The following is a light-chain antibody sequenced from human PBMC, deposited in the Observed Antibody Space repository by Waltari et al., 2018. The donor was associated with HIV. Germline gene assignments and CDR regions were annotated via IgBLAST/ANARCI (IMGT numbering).Light chain of an antibody. CDR2: EVS. CDR1: SSDVGAYNY. J-gene: IGLJ2*01. Sequence: QSALTQPASVSGSPGQSITVSCTGTSSDVGAYNYVSWYQQTPGTAPKLVIYEVSYRPSGISNRFSCSKSGNTASLTISELQTEDEADYYCSSFTTTSTLLFGGGTKVTVL. V-gene: IGLV2-14*01. CDR3: SSFTTTSTLL.